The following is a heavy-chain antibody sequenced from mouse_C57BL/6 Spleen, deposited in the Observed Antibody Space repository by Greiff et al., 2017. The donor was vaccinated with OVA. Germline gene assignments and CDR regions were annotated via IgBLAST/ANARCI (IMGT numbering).Heavy chain of an antibody. CDR3: ARALYDDYHYYAMDY. Sequence: QVQLQQPGAELVRPGSSVKLSCKASGYTFTSYWMHWVKQRPIQGLEWIGNIDPSDSETHYNQKFKDKATLTVDKSSSTAYMQLSSLTSEDSAVYYCARALYDDYHYYAMDYWGQGTSVTVPS. D-gene: IGHD2-4*01. CDR2: IDPSDSET. V-gene: IGHV1-52*01. CDR1: GYTFTSYW. J-gene: IGHJ4*01.